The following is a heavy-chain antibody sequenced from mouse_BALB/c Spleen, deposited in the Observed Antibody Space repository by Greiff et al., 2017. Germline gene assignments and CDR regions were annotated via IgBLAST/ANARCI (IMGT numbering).Heavy chain of an antibody. D-gene: IGHD2-1*01. CDR1: GFTFSSFG. V-gene: IGHV5-17*02. CDR2: ISSGSSTI. J-gene: IGHJ4*01. Sequence: DVMLVESGGGLVQPGGSRKLSCAASGFTFSSFGMHWVRQAPEKGLEWVAYISSGSSTIYYADTVKGRFTISRDNPKNTLFLQMTSLRSEDTAMYYCARSDYGNYGVYYAMDYWGQGTSVTVSS. CDR3: ARSDYGNYGVYYAMDY.